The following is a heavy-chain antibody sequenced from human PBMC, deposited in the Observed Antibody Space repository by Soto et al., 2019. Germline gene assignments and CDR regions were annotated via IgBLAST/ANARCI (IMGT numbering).Heavy chain of an antibody. Sequence: SQTLSLTCAISGDSVSSNSAAWNWIRQSPSRGLEWLGRTYYWSKWYNDYAVSVKSRITINPDTSKNQFSLQLNSATPEDTAVYYCARDISDYDILTGPNYYYYYMDVWGKGTTVTVSS. CDR3: ARDISDYDILTGPNYYYYYMDV. J-gene: IGHJ6*03. CDR1: GDSVSSNSAA. D-gene: IGHD3-9*01. CDR2: TYYWSKWYN. V-gene: IGHV6-1*01.